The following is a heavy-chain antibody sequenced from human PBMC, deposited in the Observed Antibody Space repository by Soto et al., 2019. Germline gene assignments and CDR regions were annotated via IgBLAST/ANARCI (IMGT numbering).Heavy chain of an antibody. CDR2: IYSGGST. CDR1: GFTVSSNY. D-gene: IGHD3-22*01. Sequence: AGGSLRLACAASGFTVSSNYMSWVRQAPGKGLEWVSVIYSGGSTYYADSVKGRFTISRDNSKNTLYLQMNSLRAEDTAVYYCARDGFYYDSSGYQPLDAFDIWGQGTMVTVSS. CDR3: ARDGFYYDSSGYQPLDAFDI. J-gene: IGHJ3*02. V-gene: IGHV3-53*01.